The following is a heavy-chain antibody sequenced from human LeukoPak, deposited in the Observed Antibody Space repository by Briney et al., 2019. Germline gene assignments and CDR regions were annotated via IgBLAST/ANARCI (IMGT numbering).Heavy chain of an antibody. Sequence: GGSLRLSCAASGLMFSTSGMHWVRQAPGKGLEWVAFIQYDGSEIYYADSLKGRFTISRDNSKNTLYLQMNSLRAEDTAVFYCARESGAAKIGQMLNYWGQGTLVTVSS. CDR1: GLMFSTSG. CDR2: IQYDGSEI. D-gene: IGHD3-10*02. V-gene: IGHV3-30*02. J-gene: IGHJ4*02. CDR3: ARESGAAKIGQMLNY.